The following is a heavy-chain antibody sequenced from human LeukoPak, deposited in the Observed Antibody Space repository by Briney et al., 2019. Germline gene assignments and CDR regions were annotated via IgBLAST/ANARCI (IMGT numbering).Heavy chain of an antibody. CDR2: IYTSGST. CDR3: ARDLSSSPGHYYYYYMDV. CDR1: GGSISSYY. V-gene: IGHV4-4*07. Sequence: SETLSLTCTVSGGSISSYYWSWIRQPAGKGLEWIGRIYTSGSTNYNPSLKSRVTMSVDTSKNQFSLKLSSVTAADTAVYYCARDLSSSPGHYYYYYMDVWGKGTTVTVSS. D-gene: IGHD6-6*01. J-gene: IGHJ6*03.